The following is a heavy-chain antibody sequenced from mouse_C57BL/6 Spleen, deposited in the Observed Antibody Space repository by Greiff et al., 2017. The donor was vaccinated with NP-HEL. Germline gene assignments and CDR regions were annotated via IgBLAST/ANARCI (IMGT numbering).Heavy chain of an antibody. CDR2: IDPENGDT. J-gene: IGHJ4*01. CDR1: GFNIKDDY. D-gene: IGHD1-1*01. CDR3: TTGVVARSAMDY. Sequence: VQLKESGAELVRPGASVKLSCTASGFNIKDDYMHWVKQRPEQGLEWIGWIDPENGDTEYASKFQGKATITADTSSNTAYLQLSSLTSEDTAVYYCTTGVVARSAMDYWGQGTSVTVSS. V-gene: IGHV14-4*01.